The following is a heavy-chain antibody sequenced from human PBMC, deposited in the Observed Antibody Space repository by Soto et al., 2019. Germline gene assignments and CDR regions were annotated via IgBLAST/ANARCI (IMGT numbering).Heavy chain of an antibody. J-gene: IGHJ4*02. CDR2: ISSSSSTI. D-gene: IGHD3-16*02. CDR3: ARDPAGPRPRLRLGELSLDY. CDR1: GFTFSSYS. V-gene: IGHV3-48*04. Sequence: GGSLRLSCAASGFTFSSYSMNWVRQAPGKGLEWVSYISSSSSTIYYADSVKGRFTISRDNAKNSLYLQMNSLRSDDTAVYYCARDPAGPRPRLRLGELSLDYWGQGTLVTVSS.